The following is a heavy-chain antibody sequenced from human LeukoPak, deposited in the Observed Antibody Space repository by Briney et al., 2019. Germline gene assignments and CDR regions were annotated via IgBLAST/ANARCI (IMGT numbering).Heavy chain of an antibody. V-gene: IGHV4-59*12. CDR1: GGSISSYY. Sequence: SETLSLTCTVSGGSISSYYWSWIRQPPGKGLEWIGYIYYSGSTYYNPSLKSRVTISVDTSKNQFSLKLSSVTAADTAVYYCARDRITMVRGVKTPNWFDPWGQGTLVTVSS. CDR3: ARDRITMVRGVKTPNWFDP. D-gene: IGHD3-10*01. CDR2: IYYSGST. J-gene: IGHJ5*02.